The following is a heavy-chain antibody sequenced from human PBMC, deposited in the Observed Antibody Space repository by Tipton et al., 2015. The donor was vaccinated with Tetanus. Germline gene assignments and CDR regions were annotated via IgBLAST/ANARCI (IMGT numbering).Heavy chain of an antibody. D-gene: IGHD6-6*01. V-gene: IGHV5-51*01. CDR2: IYPGDSDT. CDR3: ARLHLRTFASSSGY. CDR1: GYTFDTYW. Sequence: VQLVQSGAEVKKPGESLRISCKCSGYTFDTYWIAWVRQMPGKGLEWMGIIYPGDSDTRYSPSFQGRVTMSADKAINTAYLQWSSLKASDTAMYSCARLHLRTFASSSGYWGQGTLVTVSS. J-gene: IGHJ4*02.